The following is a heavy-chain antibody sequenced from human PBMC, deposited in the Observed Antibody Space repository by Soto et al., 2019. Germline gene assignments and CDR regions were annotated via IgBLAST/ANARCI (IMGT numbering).Heavy chain of an antibody. J-gene: IGHJ3*02. CDR3: ARDVTVSNAFDI. CDR1: GFTFSSYS. D-gene: IGHD4-17*01. CDR2: ISSSSSYI. Sequence: EVQLVESGGGLVKPGGSLRLSCAASGFTFSSYSMNWVRQAPGKGLEWVSSISSSSSYIYYEDSVKGRFTISRDNAKNSLYLQMNSLRAEDTAVYYCARDVTVSNAFDIWGQGTMVTVSS. V-gene: IGHV3-21*01.